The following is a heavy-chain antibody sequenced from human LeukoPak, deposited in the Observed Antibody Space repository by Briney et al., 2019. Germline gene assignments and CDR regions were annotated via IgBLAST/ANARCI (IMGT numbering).Heavy chain of an antibody. V-gene: IGHV3-21*01. Sequence: GGSLRLSCAASGFTFSSYSMNWVRQAPGKGLEWVSSISSSSGYIYYADSVKGRFTVSRDNTKNSLYLQMNSLRAEDAAVYYCTRENWYIDYWGQGNLVTVSS. J-gene: IGHJ4*02. CDR2: ISSSSGYI. CDR3: TRENWYIDY. CDR1: GFTFSSYS.